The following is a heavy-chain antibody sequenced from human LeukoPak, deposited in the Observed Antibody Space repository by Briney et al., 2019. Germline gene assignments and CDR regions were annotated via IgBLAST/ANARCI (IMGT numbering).Heavy chain of an antibody. CDR1: GYSISSGYY. J-gene: IGHJ6*03. CDR3: AREHMDV. Sequence: ETLSLTCTVSGYSISSGYYWGWIRQPPGKGLEWVSSISSSSSYIYYADSVKGRFTISRDNAKNSLYLQMNSLRAEDTAVYYCAREHMDVWGKGTTVTVSS. CDR2: ISSSSSYI. V-gene: IGHV3-21*01.